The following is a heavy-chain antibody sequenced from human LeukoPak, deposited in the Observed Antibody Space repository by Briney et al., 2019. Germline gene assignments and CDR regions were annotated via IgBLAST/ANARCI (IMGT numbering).Heavy chain of an antibody. J-gene: IGHJ4*02. CDR3: AGDSISSPNLDY. CDR1: GFTVSDKY. Sequence: PGGSLRLSCAASGFTVSDKYMSWVRQAPGKGLEWVAIIYDGDRTYYTDSVKGRFTLSRDNSKNTLYLQMSSLRAEDTAVYYCAGDSISSPNLDYWGQGTLVTVSS. V-gene: IGHV3-53*01. CDR2: IYDGDRT. D-gene: IGHD6-6*01.